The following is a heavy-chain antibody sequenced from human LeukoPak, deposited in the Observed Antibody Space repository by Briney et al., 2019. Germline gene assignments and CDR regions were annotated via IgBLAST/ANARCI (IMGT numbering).Heavy chain of an antibody. CDR1: GFTFSNAW. D-gene: IGHD6-6*01. Sequence: GGSLRLSCAASGFTFSNAWMSWVRQAPGKGLEWVGCIKSKTDGGTTDYAAPVKGRFTISRDDSKNTLYLQMNSLKTEDTAVYYCTTDRPDYWGQGTLVTVSS. CDR3: TTDRPDY. V-gene: IGHV3-15*01. J-gene: IGHJ4*02. CDR2: IKSKTDGGTT.